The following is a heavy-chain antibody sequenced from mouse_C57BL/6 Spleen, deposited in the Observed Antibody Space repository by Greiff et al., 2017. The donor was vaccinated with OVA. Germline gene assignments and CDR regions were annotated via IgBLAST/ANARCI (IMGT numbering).Heavy chain of an antibody. CDR2: INPNNGGT. J-gene: IGHJ1*03. CDR1: GYTFTDYN. CDR3: ARDLPRRGWYLDV. V-gene: IGHV1-18*01. Sequence: VQLQQSGPELVKPGASVKIPCKASGYTFTDYNMDWVKQSHGKSLEWIGDINPNNGGTIYNQKFKGKATLTVDKSSSTAYMEHRSLTSEDTAVYYCARDLPRRGWYLDVWGTGTTVTVSS.